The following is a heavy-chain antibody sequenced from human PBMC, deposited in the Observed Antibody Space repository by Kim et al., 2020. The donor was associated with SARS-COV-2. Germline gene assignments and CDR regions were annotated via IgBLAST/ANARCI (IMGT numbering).Heavy chain of an antibody. V-gene: IGHV4-34*01. CDR1: GGSFSGYY. D-gene: IGHD6-19*01. CDR2: INHSGST. J-gene: IGHJ4*02. CDR3: ATLTGYSSGWYDY. Sequence: SETLSLTCAVYGGSFSGYYWSWIRQPPGKGLEWIGEINHSGSTNYNPSLKSRVTISVDTSKNQFSLKLSSVTAADTAVYYCATLTGYSSGWYDYWGQGTL.